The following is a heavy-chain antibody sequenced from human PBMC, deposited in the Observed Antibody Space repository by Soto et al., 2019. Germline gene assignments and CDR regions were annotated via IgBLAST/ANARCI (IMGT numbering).Heavy chain of an antibody. D-gene: IGHD4-4*01. J-gene: IGHJ6*02. V-gene: IGHV3-33*01. CDR3: ARGGLQGVYYGMDV. CDR2: IWYDGSNQ. Sequence: QVQLVESGGGVVQPGRSLRLSCAASGFTFSSYGMHWVRQAPGKGLVWVAIIWYDGSNQYYADSVKGRFTISRDNSKNTLYLQMNSLRAEDTAVYYCARGGLQGVYYGMDVWGQGTTVTVSS. CDR1: GFTFSSYG.